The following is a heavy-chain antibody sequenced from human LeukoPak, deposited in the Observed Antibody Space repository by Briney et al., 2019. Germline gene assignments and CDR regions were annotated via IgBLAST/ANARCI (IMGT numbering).Heavy chain of an antibody. Sequence: QPGGSLRLSCAASGFTFSSYWMSWVRQTPGKELEWVANVKQDGGDKYYVDSVKGRFTISRDKAKNSLYLQMNSLRAEDTAVYYCARGRYTSGWYPDYFDYWGQGTLVTVSS. CDR2: VKQDGGDK. CDR3: ARGRYTSGWYPDYFDY. J-gene: IGHJ4*02. V-gene: IGHV3-7*01. D-gene: IGHD6-19*01. CDR1: GFTFSSYW.